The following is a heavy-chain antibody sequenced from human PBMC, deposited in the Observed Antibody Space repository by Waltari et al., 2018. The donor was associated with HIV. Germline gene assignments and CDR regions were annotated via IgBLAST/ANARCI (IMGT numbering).Heavy chain of an antibody. V-gene: IGHV3-21*01. Sequence: EVQLVASGGGLVKPGGSLGLSCAAFGFPFSSFRLTWVRQAPGKGLEWVSSISSSSSYIYYADSVKGRFTISRDNAKNSLYLQMNSLRAEDTAVYYCALAAAGGGDFDYWGQGTLVTVSS. CDR1: GFPFSSFR. CDR2: ISSSSSYI. CDR3: ALAAAGGGDFDY. D-gene: IGHD6-13*01. J-gene: IGHJ4*02.